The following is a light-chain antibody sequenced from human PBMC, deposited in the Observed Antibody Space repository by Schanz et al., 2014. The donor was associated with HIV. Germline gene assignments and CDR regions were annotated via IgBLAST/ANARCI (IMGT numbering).Light chain of an antibody. CDR3: SSYTSSILV. CDR2: DVS. J-gene: IGLJ3*02. Sequence: QSALTQPASVSGSPGQSIAISCTGTSSDVGGYKYVSWFQQHPGQAPKLMIYDVSNRPSGASNRFSGSKSGNTASLTISGLQAEDEADYYCSSYTSSILVFGGGTKLTVL. V-gene: IGLV2-14*03. CDR1: SSDVGGYKY.